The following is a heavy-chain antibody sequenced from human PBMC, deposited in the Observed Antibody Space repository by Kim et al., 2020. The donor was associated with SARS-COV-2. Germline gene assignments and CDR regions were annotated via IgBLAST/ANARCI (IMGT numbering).Heavy chain of an antibody. Sequence: ASVKVSCKASGYTFTSYGISWVRQAPGQGLEWMGWISAYNGNTNYAQKLQGRVTMTTDTSTSTAYMELRSLRSDDTAVYYCARNPNHYYDSSGYSHWGQGTLVTVSS. J-gene: IGHJ4*02. CDR3: ARNPNHYYDSSGYSH. CDR2: ISAYNGNT. CDR1: GYTFTSYG. V-gene: IGHV1-18*04. D-gene: IGHD3-22*01.